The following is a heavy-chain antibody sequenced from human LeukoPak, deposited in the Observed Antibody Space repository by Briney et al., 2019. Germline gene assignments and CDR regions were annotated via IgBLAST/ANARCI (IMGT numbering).Heavy chain of an antibody. J-gene: IGHJ4*02. CDR1: GYTFTSYG. CDR3: ARLLVPLRCPDY. D-gene: IGHD4-17*01. Sequence: ASVMVSCKASGYTFTSYGISWVRQAPGQGLEWMGWISTYNANTNYAQKFQGRVTMTTDTSTSTAYMALRSLRSDDTAVYYCARLLVPLRCPDYWGQGTLVTVSS. V-gene: IGHV1-18*01. CDR2: ISTYNANT.